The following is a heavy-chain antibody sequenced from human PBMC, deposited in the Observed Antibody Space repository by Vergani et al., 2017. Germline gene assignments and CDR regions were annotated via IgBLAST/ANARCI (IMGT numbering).Heavy chain of an antibody. CDR3: AIDMGGAYCGGDCYAEPNFDY. CDR2: IKQDGSEK. D-gene: IGHD2-21*02. J-gene: IGHJ4*02. Sequence: EVQLVESGGGLVQPGGSLRLSCAASGFTFSSYWMSWVRQAPGKGLEGVANIKQDGSEKYYVDSVKGRFTISRDNAKNSLYLQMNSLRAEDTAVYYCAIDMGGAYCGGDCYAEPNFDYWGQGTLVTVSS. CDR1: GFTFSSYW. V-gene: IGHV3-7*03.